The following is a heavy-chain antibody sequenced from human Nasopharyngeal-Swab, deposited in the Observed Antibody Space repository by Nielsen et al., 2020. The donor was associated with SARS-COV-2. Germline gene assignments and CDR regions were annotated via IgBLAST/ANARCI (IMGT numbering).Heavy chain of an antibody. V-gene: IGHV3-7*03. CDR2: IKPDGSDK. J-gene: IGHJ3*02. D-gene: IGHD6-19*01. Sequence: GESLKISCEASGFTFGSYTMNWVRQAPGKGLEWVANIKPDGSDKYYVHSVKGRFTISRDNAKNSLYLQMNSLRADDTAIYYCARDRSGWYDAFDIWGQGTLVTVSS. CDR1: GFTFGSYT. CDR3: ARDRSGWYDAFDI.